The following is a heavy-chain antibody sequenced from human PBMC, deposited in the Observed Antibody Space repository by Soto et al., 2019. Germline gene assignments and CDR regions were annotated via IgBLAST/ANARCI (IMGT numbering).Heavy chain of an antibody. J-gene: IGHJ5*02. CDR1: GDSIISSDFY. CDR2: IFYLGSS. Sequence: SETLSLTCTVSGDSIISSDFYWGWVRQPPGKGLEWIGSIFYLGSSYYNPSLKSRVTMSVDTSKSQFSLRLRSVTAADTALYFCARHSLALRKNNWFDPRGQGIMVTVSS. V-gene: IGHV4-39*01. D-gene: IGHD3-3*02. CDR3: ARHSLALRKNNWFDP.